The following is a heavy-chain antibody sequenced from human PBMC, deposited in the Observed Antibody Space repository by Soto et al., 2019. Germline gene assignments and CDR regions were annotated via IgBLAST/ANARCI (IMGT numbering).Heavy chain of an antibody. D-gene: IGHD2-15*01. J-gene: IGHJ4*02. CDR3: VSTSLVVAAATREDY. CDR2: INSDGSST. Sequence: EVQLVESGGGLVQPGGSLRLSCAASGFTFSSYWMHWVRQAPGKGLVWVSRINSDGSSTSYADSVKGRFTISRDNAKNTLYLQINSLRAEDTAVYYCVSTSLVVAAATREDYWGQGTLVTVSS. CDR1: GFTFSSYW. V-gene: IGHV3-74*01.